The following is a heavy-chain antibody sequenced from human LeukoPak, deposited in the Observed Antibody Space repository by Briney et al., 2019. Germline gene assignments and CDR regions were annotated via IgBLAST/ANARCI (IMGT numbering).Heavy chain of an antibody. Sequence: IPSETLSLTCTVSGGSLTGYFWSWIRQPPGKGLEWLGYVFYSGNTRYNPSLESRVTTSADTSKNQFSLRLTSVTAADTAVYYCARVTGVTGAFDIWGQGTMVTVSS. CDR3: ARVTGVTGAFDI. V-gene: IGHV4-59*08. J-gene: IGHJ3*02. D-gene: IGHD2-21*02. CDR2: VFYSGNT. CDR1: GGSLTGYF.